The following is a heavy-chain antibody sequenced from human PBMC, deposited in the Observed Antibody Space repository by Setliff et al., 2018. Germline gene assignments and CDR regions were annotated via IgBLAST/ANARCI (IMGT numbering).Heavy chain of an antibody. CDR3: ARGGYNGYAVFDD. CDR2: MYHSGST. CDR1: YYSISSGYY. V-gene: IGHV4-38-2*01. J-gene: IGHJ4*02. Sequence: SETLSLTCAVSYYSISSGYYWGWIRQPPGKGLEWIGSMYHSGSTYYSPSLESRVTISVDMSKNHLSLKLSSVTAADTAVYYCARGGYNGYAVFDDWGQGALVTVSS. D-gene: IGHD5-12*01.